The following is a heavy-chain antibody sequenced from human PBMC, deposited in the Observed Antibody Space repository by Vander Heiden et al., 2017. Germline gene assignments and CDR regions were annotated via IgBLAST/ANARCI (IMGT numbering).Heavy chain of an antibody. D-gene: IGHD3-22*01. V-gene: IGHV3-13*01. CDR2: IGTAGDT. CDR3: ARGYYDSSGYYFDY. CDR1: GLTFSSYD. Sequence: EVQLVESGGGLVQPGGSLRLSCAASGLTFSSYDMHWVRQATGKGLEWVSAIGTAGDTYYPGSVKGRFTISRENAKNSLYLQMNSLRAGDTAVYYCARGYYDSSGYYFDYWGQGTLVTVSS. J-gene: IGHJ4*02.